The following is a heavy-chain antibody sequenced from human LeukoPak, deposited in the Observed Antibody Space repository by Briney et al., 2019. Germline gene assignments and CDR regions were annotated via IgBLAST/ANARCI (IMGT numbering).Heavy chain of an antibody. Sequence: QPGGSLRLSCAASGFTFSSYWMHWVCQAPGKGLVWVSRINSDGSSTSYADSVKGRFTISRDNAKNTLYLQMNSLRAEDTAVYYCARGQWLVSGDLSYWGQGTLVTVSS. CDR2: INSDGSST. V-gene: IGHV3-74*01. D-gene: IGHD6-19*01. CDR3: ARGQWLVSGDLSY. CDR1: GFTFSSYW. J-gene: IGHJ4*02.